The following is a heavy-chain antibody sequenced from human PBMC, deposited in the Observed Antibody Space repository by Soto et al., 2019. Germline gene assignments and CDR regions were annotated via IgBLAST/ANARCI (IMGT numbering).Heavy chain of an antibody. J-gene: IGHJ4*02. V-gene: IGHV3-7*01. Sequence: GGSLRLSCAASGFTFGQHPMTWVRQAPGKGLEWVAYINHDGSSISYVDSVKGRFTISRDNAKNSLYLQMNSLKVDDTALYYCARDQDWALDYWGQGVTVVTV. D-gene: IGHD2-21*01. CDR2: INHDGSSI. CDR3: ARDQDWALDY. CDR1: GFTFGQHP.